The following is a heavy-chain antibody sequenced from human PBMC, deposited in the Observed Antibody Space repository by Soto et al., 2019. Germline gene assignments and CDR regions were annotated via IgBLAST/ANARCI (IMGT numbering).Heavy chain of an antibody. D-gene: IGHD3-22*01. V-gene: IGHV4-59*01. CDR1: GGSITSYY. CDR2: IYYSGST. Sequence: QVQLQESGPGLVKPSETLSLTCSVSGGSITSYYWSWIRQPPGKGLEWIAYIYYSGSTSYNPSLKGRASIPLDTSKNQFSRKLSSVTAADTAVYYCARTYDGSGPNSGGYGFDIWGQGTMVTVSS. CDR3: ARTYDGSGPNSGGYGFDI. J-gene: IGHJ3*02.